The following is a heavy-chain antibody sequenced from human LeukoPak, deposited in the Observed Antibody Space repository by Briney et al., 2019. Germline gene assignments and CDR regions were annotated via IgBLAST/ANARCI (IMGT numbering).Heavy chain of an antibody. CDR3: AREDYFADAFDI. D-gene: IGHD2/OR15-2a*01. CDR2: INAGNGNT. Sequence: ASVKVSCKASGYTFTSYAMHWVRQAPGQRLEWMGWINAGNGNTKYSQKFQGIVTITRDTSASTAYMELSSLRSEDTAVYYCAREDYFADAFDIWGQGTMVTVSS. CDR1: GYTFTSYA. V-gene: IGHV1-3*01. J-gene: IGHJ3*02.